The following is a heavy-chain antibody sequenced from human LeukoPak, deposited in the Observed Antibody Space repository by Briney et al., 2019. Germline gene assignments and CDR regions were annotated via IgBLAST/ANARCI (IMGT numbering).Heavy chain of an antibody. V-gene: IGHV3-23*01. D-gene: IGHD3-22*01. Sequence: PGGSLRLSCAPSEFTFSSYAMSWVRQAPGKGLEWVSAISGSGGSTYYADSVKGRLTISRDNSKNTLYLQMNSLRAEDTAVYYCAKDTTYYYDSSGYRVFDYWGQGTLVTVSS. CDR2: ISGSGGST. CDR3: AKDTTYYYDSSGYRVFDY. CDR1: EFTFSSYA. J-gene: IGHJ4*02.